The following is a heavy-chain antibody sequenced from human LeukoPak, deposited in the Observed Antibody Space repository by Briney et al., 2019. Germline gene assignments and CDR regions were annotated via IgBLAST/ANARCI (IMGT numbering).Heavy chain of an antibody. V-gene: IGHV3-48*01. J-gene: IGHJ4*02. CDR2: ISSSSSTI. D-gene: IGHD3-22*01. Sequence: PGGSLRLTCAASGFTFSSYSMNWVRQAPGKGLEWVSYISSSSSTIYYADSVKGRFTISRDNAKNSLYLQMNSLRAEDTAVYYCARWEYYYDSSGYLEDYWGQGTVVTVSS. CDR1: GFTFSSYS. CDR3: ARWEYYYDSSGYLEDY.